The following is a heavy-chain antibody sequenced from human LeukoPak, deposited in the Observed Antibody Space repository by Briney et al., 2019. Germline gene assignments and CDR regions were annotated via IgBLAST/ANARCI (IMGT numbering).Heavy chain of an antibody. CDR1: GFTFSSYE. D-gene: IGHD3-22*01. V-gene: IGHV3-48*03. CDR3: ARDEGWYDSSGYYRTSQRTFDY. CDR2: ISSSGSTI. J-gene: IGHJ4*02. Sequence: PGGSLRLSCAASGFTFSSYEMNWVRQAPGKGLEWVSYISSSGSTIYYADSVKGRFTISRDNAKNSLYLQMNSLRAEDTAVYYCARDEGWYDSSGYYRTSQRTFDYWGQGTLVTVSS.